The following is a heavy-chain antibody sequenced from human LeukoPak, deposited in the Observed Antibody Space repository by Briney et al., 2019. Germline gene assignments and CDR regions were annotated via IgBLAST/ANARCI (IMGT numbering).Heavy chain of an antibody. CDR1: GFTFSSYG. D-gene: IGHD1-26*01. CDR2: IWYDGSNK. J-gene: IGHJ4*02. V-gene: IGHV3-30*19. CDR3: AREDYSDSGSYQSGFDY. Sequence: GRSLRLSCAASGFTFSSYGMHWVRQAPGKGLEWVAVIWYDGSNKYYADSVKGRFTISRDNSKNTLYLQMNSLRPEDTAVYYCAREDYSDSGSYQSGFDYWGQGTLVTVSS.